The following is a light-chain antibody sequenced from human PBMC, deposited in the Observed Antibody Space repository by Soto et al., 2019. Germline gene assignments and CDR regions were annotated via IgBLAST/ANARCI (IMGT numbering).Light chain of an antibody. J-gene: IGLJ2*01. CDR1: SSDVGGYNY. CDR2: EVS. CDR3: CSYTTSYTQV. Sequence: QSALTQPASVSGSPGQSITISCTGTSSDVGGYNYVSWYQHHPGKVPKLMIYEVSNRPLGISNRFSGSKSGNTASLTISGLQSEDEADYYCCSYTTSYTQVFGGGTKPTVL. V-gene: IGLV2-14*01.